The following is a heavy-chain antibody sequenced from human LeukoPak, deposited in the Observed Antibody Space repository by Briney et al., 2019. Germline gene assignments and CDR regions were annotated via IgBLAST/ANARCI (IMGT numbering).Heavy chain of an antibody. V-gene: IGHV4-59*11. J-gene: IGHJ4*02. Sequence: SETLSLTCTVSGGSISSHYWSWIRQPPGKGLEWIGYIYYSGSTNYNPSLKSRVTISVDTSKNQFSLKLSSVTAADTAVYHCASHGIWFGESYFDYWGQGTLVTVSS. CDR3: ASHGIWFGESYFDY. D-gene: IGHD3-10*01. CDR2: IYYSGST. CDR1: GGSISSHY.